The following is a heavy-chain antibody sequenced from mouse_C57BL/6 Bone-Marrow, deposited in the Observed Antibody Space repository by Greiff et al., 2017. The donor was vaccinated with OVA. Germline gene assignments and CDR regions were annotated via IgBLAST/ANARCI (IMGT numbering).Heavy chain of an antibody. V-gene: IGHV5-6*01. J-gene: IGHJ3*01. Sequence: EVQLVESGGDLVKPGGSLKLSCAASGFTFSSYGMSWVRQTPDKRLEWVATISSGGSYIYYPDSVKGRFTISRDNAKNTLYLQMSSLKAEDTAMYYCALGYYGASLAYWGQGTLVTVSA. CDR1: GFTFSSYG. CDR2: ISSGGSYI. CDR3: ALGYYGASLAY. D-gene: IGHD1-1*01.